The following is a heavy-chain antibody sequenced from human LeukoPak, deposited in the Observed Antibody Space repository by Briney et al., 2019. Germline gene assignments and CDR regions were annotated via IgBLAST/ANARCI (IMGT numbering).Heavy chain of an antibody. CDR2: IYSDAST. D-gene: IGHD2-2*02. CDR3: ARDLVYCSSTSCYNYYGMDV. J-gene: IGHJ6*02. Sequence: TGRSLRPSRAASGLTVSSTYISWVRPDPGKWMEWGSVIYSDASTYYADSVKGRFTISRHNSKNTLYLQMNSLRAEDTAVYYCARDLVYCSSTSCYNYYGMDVWGQGTTVTVSS. V-gene: IGHV3-53*04. CDR1: GLTVSSTY.